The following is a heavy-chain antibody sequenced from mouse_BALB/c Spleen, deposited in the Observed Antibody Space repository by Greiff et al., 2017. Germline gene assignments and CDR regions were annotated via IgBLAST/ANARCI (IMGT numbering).Heavy chain of an antibody. D-gene: IGHD1-1*01. CDR1: GYAFSSSW. V-gene: IGHV1-82*01. CDR3: ARYGITTVLAKDAMDY. CDR2: IYPGDGDT. Sequence: VQLQQSGPELVKPGASVKISCKASGYAFSSSWMNWVKQRPGQGLEWIGRIYPGDGDTNYNGKFKGKATLTADTSSSTAYMQLSSLTSVDSAVYFCARYGITTVLAKDAMDYWGQGTSVTVSS. J-gene: IGHJ4*01.